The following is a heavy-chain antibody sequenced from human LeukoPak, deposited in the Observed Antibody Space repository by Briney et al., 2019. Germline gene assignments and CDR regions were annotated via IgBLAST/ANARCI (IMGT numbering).Heavy chain of an antibody. CDR1: GFTFSSYG. J-gene: IGHJ4*02. CDR2: ISYDGSNK. CDR3: ASLFDY. Sequence: GGSLRLSCAASGFTFSSYGMHWVRQAPGKGLEWVAVISYDGSNKYYADSVKGRFTISRDNSKNTLYLQMNSVRAEGAAVDYCASLFDYWGQGTLVTVSS. V-gene: IGHV3-30*03.